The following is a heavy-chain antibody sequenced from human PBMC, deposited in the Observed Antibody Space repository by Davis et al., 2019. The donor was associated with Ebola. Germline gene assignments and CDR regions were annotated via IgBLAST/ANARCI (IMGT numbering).Heavy chain of an antibody. CDR2: ISSSSSYI. Sequence: GESLKISCAASGFTFSSYSMNWVRQAPGKGLEWVSSISSSSSYIYYADSVKGRFTISRDNAKNSLYLQMNSLRAEDTAVYYCARDSDYYDSSTYGMDVWGQGTTVTVSS. D-gene: IGHD3-22*01. CDR1: GFTFSSYS. J-gene: IGHJ6*02. CDR3: ARDSDYYDSSTYGMDV. V-gene: IGHV3-21*01.